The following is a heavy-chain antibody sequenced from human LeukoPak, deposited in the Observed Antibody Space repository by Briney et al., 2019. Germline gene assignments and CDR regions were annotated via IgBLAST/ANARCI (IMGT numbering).Heavy chain of an antibody. CDR3: ARHYCSGGSCELDY. J-gene: IGHJ4*02. V-gene: IGHV3-7*01. D-gene: IGHD2-15*01. Sequence: ETLSLTCAVYGGSFSGYYWSWVRQAPGKGLEWVANIKQDGSEKYYVDSVKGRFTISRDNAKNSLYLQMNSLRAEDTAVYYCARHYCSGGSCELDYWGQGTLVTVSS. CDR1: GGSFSGYY. CDR2: IKQDGSEK.